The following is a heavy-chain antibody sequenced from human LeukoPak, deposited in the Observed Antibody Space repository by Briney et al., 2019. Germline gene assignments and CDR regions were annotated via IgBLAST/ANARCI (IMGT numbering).Heavy chain of an antibody. V-gene: IGHV4-61*02. J-gene: IGHJ4*02. CDR1: GGSISSGSYY. Sequence: SQTLSLTCTVSGGSISSGSYYWSWIRQPAGKGLEWIGRIYTSGSTNYNPSLKSRVTISVDTSKNQFPLKLSSVTAADTAVYYCGGGPHGYWGQGTLVTVSS. CDR2: IYTSGST. CDR3: GGGPHGY.